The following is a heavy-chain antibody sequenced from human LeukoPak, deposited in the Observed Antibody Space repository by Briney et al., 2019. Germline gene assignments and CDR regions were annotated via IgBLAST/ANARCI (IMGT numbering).Heavy chain of an antibody. CDR1: GFTFSSSA. V-gene: IGHV3-23*01. CDR3: AKFAPVVRPPFNAFDI. J-gene: IGHJ3*02. Sequence: GGSLRLSCAASGFTFSSSAMSWVRQAPGKGLEWVSTISGSGGTTYYADSVKGRFTISRDNSNNTLYLQMNSLRADDTAVYYCAKFAPVVRPPFNAFDIWGQGTMVTVSS. D-gene: IGHD3-22*01. CDR2: ISGSGGTT.